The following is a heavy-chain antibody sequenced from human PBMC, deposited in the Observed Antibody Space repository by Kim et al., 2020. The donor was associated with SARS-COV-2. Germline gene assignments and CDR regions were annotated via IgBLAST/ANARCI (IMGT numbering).Heavy chain of an antibody. J-gene: IGHJ6*01. CDR3: ARGRLLDAARARYDYYGM. CDR1: GFTVSSYD. CDR2: VDRSGDT. Sequence: GGSLRLSCAASGFTVSSYDMNWVRQAPGKGLEWVSGVDRSGDTNYTDSVKDRFTISRDNSKDTLSLQMNSLRAEDTAVYYCARGRLLDAARARYDYYGM. V-gene: IGHV3-66*01. D-gene: IGHD2-15*01.